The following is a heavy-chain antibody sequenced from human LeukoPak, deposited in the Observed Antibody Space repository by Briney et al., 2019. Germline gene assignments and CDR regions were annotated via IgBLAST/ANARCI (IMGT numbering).Heavy chain of an antibody. CDR3: PRDFSGGELDYFDY. D-gene: IGHD1-26*01. Sequence: GGSLRLSCAASGFTFSDYYMSWIHQAPGKGLEWVSYISSSGSTIYYADSVKGRFTISRDNAKNSLYLQMNSLRAEETAVYYLPRDFSGGELDYFDYWGQGTLVTVSS. J-gene: IGHJ4*02. CDR1: GFTFSDYY. V-gene: IGHV3-11*01. CDR2: ISSSGSTI.